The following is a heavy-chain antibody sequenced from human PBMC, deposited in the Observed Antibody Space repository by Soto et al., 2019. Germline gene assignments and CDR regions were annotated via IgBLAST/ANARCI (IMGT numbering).Heavy chain of an antibody. CDR3: ARFTLNYYYYGMDV. CDR2: IKQDGSEK. Sequence: AGGSLRLSCAASGFTFSSYWMSWVRQAPGKGLEWVANIKQDGSEKYYVDSVKGRFTISRDNAKNSLYLQMNSLRAEDTAVYYCARFTLNYYYYGMDVWGQGTTVTVSS. V-gene: IGHV3-7*01. J-gene: IGHJ6*02. CDR1: GFTFSSYW.